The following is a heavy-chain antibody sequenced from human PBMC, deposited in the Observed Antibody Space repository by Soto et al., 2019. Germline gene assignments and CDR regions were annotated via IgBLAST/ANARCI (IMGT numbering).Heavy chain of an antibody. CDR2: MNEDGSEQ. V-gene: IGHV3-7*01. CDR1: GFTFSGYW. D-gene: IGHD3-10*01. J-gene: IGHJ4*02. CDR3: ARGLAASPGIDY. Sequence: GGSLRLSCAASGFTFSGYWMAWVRQAPGKGLERVANMNEDGSEQDYLDSVRGRFTISRDNARNSVFLQMNSLRTDDTAVYYCARGLAASPGIDYWGQGTLVTVSS.